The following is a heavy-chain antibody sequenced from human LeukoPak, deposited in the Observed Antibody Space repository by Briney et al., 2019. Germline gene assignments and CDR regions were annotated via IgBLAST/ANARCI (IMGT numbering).Heavy chain of an antibody. V-gene: IGHV3-7*01. CDR3: ARVPQITMIVVVGLGAFDI. J-gene: IGHJ3*02. CDR2: IKQDGSEK. Sequence: GESLRLSCAASGFTFNIYTMYWVRQAPGKGLEWVANIKQDGSEKYYVDSVKGRFTISRDNAKNSLYLQMNSLRAEDTAVYYCARVPQITMIVVVGLGAFDIWGQGTMVTVSS. CDR1: GFTFNIYT. D-gene: IGHD3-22*01.